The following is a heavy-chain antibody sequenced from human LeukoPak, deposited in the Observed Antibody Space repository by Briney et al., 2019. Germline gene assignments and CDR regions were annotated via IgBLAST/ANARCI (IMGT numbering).Heavy chain of an antibody. D-gene: IGHD2-15*01. J-gene: IGHJ5*02. CDR2: ISSSGSYI. Sequence: GGSLRLSCAASGFTFRSYSMNWVRQAPGKGLECVSLISSSGSYIYYAGSVKGRFTISRDNAKNSLYLQMNSLRAEDTAVYYCAREYCNGGTCLPPTWGQGTLVTVSS. V-gene: IGHV3-21*01. CDR1: GFTFRSYS. CDR3: AREYCNGGTCLPPT.